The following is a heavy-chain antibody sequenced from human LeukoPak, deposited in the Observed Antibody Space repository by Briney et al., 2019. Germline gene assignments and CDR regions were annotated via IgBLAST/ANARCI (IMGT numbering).Heavy chain of an antibody. CDR2: VDPDTGNT. J-gene: IGHJ4*02. CDR1: GYTFTNSY. Sequence: GASVRLSFQPSGYTFTNSYLHWVRQGPGQGPEYIGMVDPDTGNTNYAQKFKGRVSMTRVTSTSTVYMDLSSLRSEDTAVYYCAREPRVGAKYFDYWGQGTLVTVSS. D-gene: IGHD1-26*01. CDR3: AREPRVGAKYFDY. V-gene: IGHV1-46*01.